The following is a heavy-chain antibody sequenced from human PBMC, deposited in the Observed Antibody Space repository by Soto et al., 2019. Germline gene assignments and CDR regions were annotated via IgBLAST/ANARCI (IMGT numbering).Heavy chain of an antibody. V-gene: IGHV1-8*01. J-gene: IGHJ4*02. CDR3: AMGSNYEDEDY. CDR2: MNPNSGNT. D-gene: IGHD4-4*01. CDR1: GYTFTSYD. Sequence: QVQLVQSGAEVKKPGASVKVSFKASGYTFTSYDINWVLQATGQGLEWMGWMNPNSGNTGYAQKFQGRVTMTRNTSISTAYLELSSLRSEDTAVYYCAMGSNYEDEDYWGQGTLVNVSS.